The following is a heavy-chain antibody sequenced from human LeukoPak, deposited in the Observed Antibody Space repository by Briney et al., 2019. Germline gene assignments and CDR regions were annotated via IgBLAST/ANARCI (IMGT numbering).Heavy chain of an antibody. CDR1: GDSISGKY. V-gene: IGHV4-4*07. D-gene: IGHD6-13*01. J-gene: IGHJ5*02. Sequence: KPSETLSLTCIVSGDSISGKYWSWIRRPAGKGLEWLGRIYSSGTTDYSPSLMSRVTISVDTSKNQFSLKLSSVTAADTAVYYCARLVVSQAGTRSPNWFDPWGQGTLVTVSS. CDR2: IYSSGTT. CDR3: ARLVVSQAGTRSPNWFDP.